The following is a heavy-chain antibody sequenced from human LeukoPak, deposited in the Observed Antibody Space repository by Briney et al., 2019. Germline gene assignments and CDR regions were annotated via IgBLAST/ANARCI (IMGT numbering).Heavy chain of an antibody. CDR1: GYTFTSYY. D-gene: IGHD4-17*01. Sequence: ASVKVSCKASGYTFTSYYMHWVRQAPGQGLEWMGIINPSGGSTSYAQKFRGRVTMTRDTSTSTAYMELSSLRSEDTAVYYCAYSGTVSTQYYMDVWGKGTTATVSS. V-gene: IGHV1-46*01. CDR3: AYSGTVSTQYYMDV. J-gene: IGHJ6*03. CDR2: INPSGGST.